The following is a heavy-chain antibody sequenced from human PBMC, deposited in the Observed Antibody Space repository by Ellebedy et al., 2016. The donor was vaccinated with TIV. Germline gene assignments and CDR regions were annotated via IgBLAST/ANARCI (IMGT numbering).Heavy chain of an antibody. J-gene: IGHJ4*02. Sequence: GESLKISXVASGFTFSSYGIHWIRQAPGRGLEWVALIWSDGTNKFYADSVKGRFAISRDNAKNSLFLQMNSLRAEDTAVYYCARAIGAADSFWGQGTLVTVSS. CDR2: IWSDGTNK. V-gene: IGHV3-33*01. CDR1: GFTFSSYG. D-gene: IGHD6-13*01. CDR3: ARAIGAADSF.